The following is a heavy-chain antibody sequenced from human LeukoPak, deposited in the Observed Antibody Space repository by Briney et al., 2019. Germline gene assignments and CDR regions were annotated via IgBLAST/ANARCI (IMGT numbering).Heavy chain of an antibody. CDR1: GFTFSSYS. CDR2: ISSSSSYI. J-gene: IGHJ4*02. D-gene: IGHD2-15*01. Sequence: GGSLRLSCAASGFTFSSYSMNWVRQAPGKGLEWVSSISSSSSYIYYADSVKGRFTISRDNSKNTLYLQMNSLRAEDTAVYYCAKGNVVVVAEFDYWGQGTLVTVSS. CDR3: AKGNVVVVAEFDY. V-gene: IGHV3-21*04.